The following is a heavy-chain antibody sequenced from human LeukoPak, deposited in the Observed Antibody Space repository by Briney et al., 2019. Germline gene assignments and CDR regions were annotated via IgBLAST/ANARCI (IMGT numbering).Heavy chain of an antibody. D-gene: IGHD1-14*01. CDR2: LYSDGNT. J-gene: IGHJ4*02. Sequence: GGSLRLSCAASGFTVITNDMTWVRQAPGKGLEWVSVLYSDGNTKYADSVQGRFTISRDNYKNTLYLEMNSLSPDDTAVYYCARGVEPLAANTLAYWGQGTLVTVSS. CDR1: GFTVITND. CDR3: ARGVEPLAANTLAY. V-gene: IGHV3-53*01.